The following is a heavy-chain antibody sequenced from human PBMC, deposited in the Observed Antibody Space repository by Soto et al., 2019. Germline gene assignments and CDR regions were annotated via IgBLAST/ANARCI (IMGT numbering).Heavy chain of an antibody. CDR3: ARSGYNWNDGARGYFDY. CDR1: GFTFSSYE. V-gene: IGHV3-48*03. D-gene: IGHD1-20*01. Sequence: PGGSLRLSCAASGFTFSSYEMNWVRQAPGKGLEWVSYISSSGRTIYYADSVKGRFTISRDNAKNSLYLQMNSLRAEDTAVYYCARSGYNWNDGARGYFDYWGQGTLVTAPQ. CDR2: ISSSGRTI. J-gene: IGHJ4*02.